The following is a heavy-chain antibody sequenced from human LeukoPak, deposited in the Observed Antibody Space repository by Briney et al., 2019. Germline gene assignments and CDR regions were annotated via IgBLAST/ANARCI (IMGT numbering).Heavy chain of an antibody. CDR1: GFIFSSYA. J-gene: IGHJ4*02. V-gene: IGHV3-30*02. CDR3: AKETLPLGPGFDY. Sequence: GSLRLSCAASGFIFSSYAMHWVRQTPGKGLEWVAFISSDGSNTFHADSVKGRFTISRDNSKNTLYLQMNTLTTEDTSVYYCAKETLPLGPGFDYWGQGTLVTASS. D-gene: IGHD1-14*01. CDR2: ISSDGSNT.